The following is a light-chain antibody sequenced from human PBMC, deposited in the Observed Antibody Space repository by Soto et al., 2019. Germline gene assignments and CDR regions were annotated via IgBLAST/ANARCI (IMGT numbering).Light chain of an antibody. CDR2: GAS. CDR1: QSVSSSY. Sequence: EGVLTQSPGTLSLSPGERATLSCRASQSVSSSYLDWYQQKPGQAPRLVIYGASSRATGIPDRFSVSGSGTDFTLTISRLEPEDFAVYYCQQYGSSPLTFGGGTKVEIK. J-gene: IGKJ4*01. CDR3: QQYGSSPLT. V-gene: IGKV3-20*01.